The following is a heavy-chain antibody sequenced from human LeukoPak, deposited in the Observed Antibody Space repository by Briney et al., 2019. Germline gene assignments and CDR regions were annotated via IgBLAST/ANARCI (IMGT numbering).Heavy chain of an antibody. D-gene: IGHD3-3*01. CDR3: ARDGVGRNWEPEYFQH. J-gene: IGHJ1*01. CDR2: ISAYNGNT. CDR1: GYTFTSYG. V-gene: IGHV1-18*01. Sequence: ASVKVSCKASGYTFTSYGISWVRQAPGQGLEWMGWISAYNGNTNYAQKLQGRVTMTTDTSTSTAYMELRSLRSDDTAVYYCARDGVGRNWEPEYFQHWGQGTLVTVSS.